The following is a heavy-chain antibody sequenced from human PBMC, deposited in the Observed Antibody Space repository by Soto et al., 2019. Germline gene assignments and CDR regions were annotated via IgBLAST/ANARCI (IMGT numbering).Heavy chain of an antibody. Sequence: QITLKESGPTLVKPTQTLTLTCTFSGFSLSTSGVGVGWIRQPPGKALDWLALIYWDDDKRYSPSLKSRLTNTXXTSRNHVVLTVANMDPVDTATYYCAHLSYTNWFDPWGQGTLVTVSS. V-gene: IGHV2-5*02. CDR2: IYWDDDK. J-gene: IGHJ5*02. CDR1: GFSLSTSGVG. D-gene: IGHD1-20*01. CDR3: AHLSYTNWFDP.